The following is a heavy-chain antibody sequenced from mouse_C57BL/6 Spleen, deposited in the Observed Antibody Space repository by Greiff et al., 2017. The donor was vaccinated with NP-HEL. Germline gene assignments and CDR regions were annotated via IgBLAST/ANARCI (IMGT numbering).Heavy chain of an antibody. J-gene: IGHJ2*01. CDR2: IYPSDCDT. Sequence: QVQLKQSGAELVKPGASVKVSCKASGYTFTSYWMHWVKQRPGQGLEWIGRIYPSDCDTNYNQKFKGKATLTVDKYSSTAYVHLSSLTSEDSAVYYCAMWGNYRRDYFDYWGQGTTLTVSS. CDR3: AMWGNYRRDYFDY. D-gene: IGHD2-1*01. V-gene: IGHV1-74*01. CDR1: GYTFTSYW.